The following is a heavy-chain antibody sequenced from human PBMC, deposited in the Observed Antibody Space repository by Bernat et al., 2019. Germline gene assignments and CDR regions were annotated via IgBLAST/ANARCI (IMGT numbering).Heavy chain of an antibody. J-gene: IGHJ3*02. V-gene: IGHV3-33*01. CDR3: GRDGGYCSGGSCYHDAFDI. D-gene: IGHD2-15*01. CDR2: IWYDGSNK. CDR1: GFTFSSYG. Sequence: QVQLVESGGGVVQPGRSLRLSCAASGFTFSSYGMHWVRQAPGKGLEWVAVIWYDGSNKYYADSVKGRFTISRDNSKNTLYLQMNSLRAEETALYYCGRDGGYCSGGSCYHDAFDIWGQGTMVTVS.